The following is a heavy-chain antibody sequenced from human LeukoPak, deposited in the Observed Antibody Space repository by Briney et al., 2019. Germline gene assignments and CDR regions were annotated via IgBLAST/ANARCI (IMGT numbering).Heavy chain of an antibody. V-gene: IGHV3-74*01. J-gene: IGHJ4*02. Sequence: GGSLRLSCAASGFTLSSNWMHWVRQAPGNGLVWVSRINGDGSSTSYADSVKGRFTISRDNAKNTLYLQMNSLRAEDTAVYYCAKVGKYYYGSETYYFFEHWGQGTPVTASS. CDR3: AKVGKYYYGSETYYFFEH. D-gene: IGHD3-10*01. CDR2: INGDGSST. CDR1: GFTLSSNW.